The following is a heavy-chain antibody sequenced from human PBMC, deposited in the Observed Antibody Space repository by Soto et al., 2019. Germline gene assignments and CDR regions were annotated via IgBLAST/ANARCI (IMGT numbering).Heavy chain of an antibody. V-gene: IGHV3-23*01. J-gene: IGHJ5*01. Sequence: EVQLLESGGGLLQPGGSLRLSCAASGFTFGDYAMSWVRQAPGKGLEWGSTISKSVGTTYYAGSVKGRFTISRDNSKNTLYLQMNSLRADDTTVYYCARGAWCDSWGQGTLVTVSS. CDR2: ISKSVGTT. CDR1: GFTFGDYA. CDR3: ARGAWCDS.